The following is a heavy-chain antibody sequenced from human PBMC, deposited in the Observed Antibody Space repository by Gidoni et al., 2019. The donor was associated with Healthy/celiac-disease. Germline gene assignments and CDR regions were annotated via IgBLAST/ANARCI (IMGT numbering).Heavy chain of an antibody. D-gene: IGHD3-3*01. J-gene: IGHJ4*02. Sequence: EVQLVASGRGLVQPGGSLRLSCAASGFTFSSYWMSWVRQAPGKGREWVANIKQDGSEKYYVDSVKGRFTSSRDNAKNSLYLQMNSLRAEDTAVYYCAREEPTIFGVVIDYWGQGTLVTVSS. V-gene: IGHV3-7*01. CDR1: GFTFSSYW. CDR3: AREEPTIFGVVIDY. CDR2: IKQDGSEK.